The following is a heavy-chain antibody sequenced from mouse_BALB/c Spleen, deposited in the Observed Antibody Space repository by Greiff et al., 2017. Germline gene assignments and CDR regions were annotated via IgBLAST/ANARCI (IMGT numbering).Heavy chain of an antibody. CDR3: ARGGWDY. CDR2: ISSGSSTI. CDR1: GFTFTSFG. V-gene: IGHV5-17*02. D-gene: IGHD3-3*01. J-gene: IGHJ2*01. Sequence: EVQRVESGAGLVQPGGSRKLSCAASGFTFTSFGMHWVRQAPEKGLEWVAYISSGSSTIYYADTVKGRFTISRDNPKNTLFLQMTSLRSEDTAMYYCARGGWDYWGQGTTLTVSS.